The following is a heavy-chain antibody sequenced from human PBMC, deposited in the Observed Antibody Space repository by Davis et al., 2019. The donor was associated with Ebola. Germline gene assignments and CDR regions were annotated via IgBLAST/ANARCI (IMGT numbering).Heavy chain of an antibody. V-gene: IGHV3-35*01. J-gene: IGHJ2*01. CDR3: AREHRTYYYDSSGYYTYWYFDL. CDR2: VSWNGSRT. CDR1: GFTFSNSD. D-gene: IGHD3-22*01. Sequence: PGGSLRLSCAASGFTFSNSDMNWVHQAPGKGLEWVSGVSWNGSRTHYADSVKGRFIISRDNSRNTLYLQTNSLGAEDTAVYYCAREHRTYYYDSSGYYTYWYFDLWGRGTLVTVSS.